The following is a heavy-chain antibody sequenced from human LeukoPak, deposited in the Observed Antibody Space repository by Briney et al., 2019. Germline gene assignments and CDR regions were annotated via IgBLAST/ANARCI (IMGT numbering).Heavy chain of an antibody. D-gene: IGHD2-2*01. J-gene: IGHJ5*02. Sequence: GASVKVSCKVSGYTLTELSMHWVRQAPGKGLEWMGGFDPEDGETIYAQKFQGRVTMTEDTSTDTAYMELSSLRSEDTAVYYCAASGPAATPHYWFDPWGQGTLVTVSS. CDR1: GYTLTELS. CDR2: FDPEDGET. V-gene: IGHV1-24*01. CDR3: AASGPAATPHYWFDP.